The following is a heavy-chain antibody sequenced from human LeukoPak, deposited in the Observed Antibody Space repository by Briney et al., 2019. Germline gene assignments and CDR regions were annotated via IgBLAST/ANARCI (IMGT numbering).Heavy chain of an antibody. Sequence: PGGSLRLSCAASGFTFSSYAMGWVRQAPGKGLEWVSAITASGGNTYYADSVKGRFTISRDNSKNTLYLQVNSLRAEDTAVYYCARWSSSWYRWGQGTPVTVSS. CDR1: GFTFSSYA. CDR2: ITASGGNT. V-gene: IGHV3-23*01. D-gene: IGHD6-13*01. CDR3: ARWSSSWYR. J-gene: IGHJ4*02.